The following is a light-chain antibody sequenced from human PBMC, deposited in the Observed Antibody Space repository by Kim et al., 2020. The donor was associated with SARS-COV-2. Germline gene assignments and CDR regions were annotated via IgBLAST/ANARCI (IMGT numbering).Light chain of an antibody. CDR3: NSRDSSGNHPVV. CDR2: GKN. V-gene: IGLV3-19*01. CDR1: SLRSYY. Sequence: SSELTQDPAVSVALGQTVRITCQGDSLRSYYASWYQQKPGQAPVLVIYGKNNRPSGIPDRFSGSSSGNTASLTTTGAQAEDEADYYCNSRDSSGNHPVVF. J-gene: IGLJ2*01.